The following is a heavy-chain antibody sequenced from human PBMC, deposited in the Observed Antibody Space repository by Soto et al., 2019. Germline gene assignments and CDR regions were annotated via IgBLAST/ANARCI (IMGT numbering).Heavy chain of an antibody. J-gene: IGHJ5*02. CDR1: GGSINNSSYF. CDR2: IYYSGST. D-gene: IGHD6-19*01. Sequence: ETLSLTCSVSGGSINNSSYFWGWVRQPPGKGLEWIGSIYYSGSTYYNPSLRSRFTISVDTSKNQFSLKLSSVTAADTAVFYCARHYSSGSRNWFDPWGQGTLVTVSS. V-gene: IGHV4-39*01. CDR3: ARHYSSGSRNWFDP.